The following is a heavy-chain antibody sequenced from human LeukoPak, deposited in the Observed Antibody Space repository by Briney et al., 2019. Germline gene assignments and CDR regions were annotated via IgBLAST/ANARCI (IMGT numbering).Heavy chain of an antibody. Sequence: GGSLRLSCAASGFTFSSNWMSWVRQAPGKGLEWVANIKQDGSEKYYVDSVEGRFTISRDNAKNSLSLQMNSLRAEDTAVYYCARDKYYDRYFDSWGQGTLVTVSS. V-gene: IGHV3-7*01. D-gene: IGHD3-22*01. CDR2: IKQDGSEK. CDR3: ARDKYYDRYFDS. J-gene: IGHJ4*02. CDR1: GFTFSSNW.